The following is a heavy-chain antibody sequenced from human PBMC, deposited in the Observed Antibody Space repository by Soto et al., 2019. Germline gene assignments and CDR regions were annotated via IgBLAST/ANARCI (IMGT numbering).Heavy chain of an antibody. D-gene: IGHD3-16*01. CDR1: GFAFSDYA. Sequence: EVHLLESGGGLVQPGGSLRLSCAASGFAFSDYAMTWVRQAPGKGLEWVSDISDADGATHYADSVKGRFTISRDDSKNTLYLQMESLRAEDAAVYYCAKGRTFFDFWGQGTLVTVSS. CDR3: AKGRTFFDF. J-gene: IGHJ4*02. CDR2: ISDADGAT. V-gene: IGHV3-23*01.